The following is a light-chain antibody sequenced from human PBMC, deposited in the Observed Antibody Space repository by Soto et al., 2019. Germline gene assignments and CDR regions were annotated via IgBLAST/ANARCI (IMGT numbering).Light chain of an antibody. CDR3: QHYGRSPIT. V-gene: IGKV3-20*01. Sequence: EVVITQSPGTLSVSPGERATLSCRASLSVSTNLAWYQQKPGQAPRLLIYGASTRATGIPDRFSGSGSATDFTLTISRLEPEDFALYYCQHYGRSPITFGQGTRLEIK. CDR1: LSVSTN. J-gene: IGKJ5*01. CDR2: GAS.